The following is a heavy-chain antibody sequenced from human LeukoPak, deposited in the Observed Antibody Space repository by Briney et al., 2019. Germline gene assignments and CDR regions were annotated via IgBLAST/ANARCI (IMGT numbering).Heavy chain of an antibody. CDR1: GYSLSSGYY. V-gene: IGHV4-38-2*02. D-gene: IGHD3-10*01. J-gene: IGHJ4*02. CDR3: AGFTFFRGVITFDY. Sequence: SETLSLTCTVSGYSLSSGYYWGWIRQPPGKGLEWIGSVDHSGGTYYNPSLRSRVSISVDTSKNQFSLKLSSVTAADTAVYSCAGFTFFRGVITFDYWGQGTLVTVSS. CDR2: VDHSGGT.